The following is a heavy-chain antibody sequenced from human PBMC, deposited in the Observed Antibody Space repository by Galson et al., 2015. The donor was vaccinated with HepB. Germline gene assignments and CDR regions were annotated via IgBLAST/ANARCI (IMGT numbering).Heavy chain of an antibody. V-gene: IGHV4-61*02. D-gene: IGHD2-15*01. CDR3: ARERGSTSYYYYYYMDV. CDR2: IYTSGIT. J-gene: IGHJ6*03. CDR1: GDSVSRGSYY. Sequence: TLSLTCTVSGDSVSRGSYYWTWIRQPAEKGLEWLGRIYTSGITNYNPSLKNPVTMSLDTSKNQISLKLNSVTAADTAVYYCARERGSTSYYYYYYMDVWGKGTPVTVSS.